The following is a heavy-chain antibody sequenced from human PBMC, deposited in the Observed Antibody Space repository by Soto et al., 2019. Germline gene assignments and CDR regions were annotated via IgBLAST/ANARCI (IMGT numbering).Heavy chain of an antibody. V-gene: IGHV3-33*01. D-gene: IGHD5-12*01. CDR2: IWYDGSNK. Sequence: GGSLRLSCAASGFTFSSYGMHWVRQAPGKGLEWVAVIWYDGSNKYYADSVKGRFTISRDNSKNTLYLQMNSLRAEDTAVYYCARYKMATILNGPRPSSKKQQWPQAIDYWGQGTLVTVSS. CDR3: ARYKMATILNGPRPSSKKQQWPQAIDY. J-gene: IGHJ4*02. CDR1: GFTFSSYG.